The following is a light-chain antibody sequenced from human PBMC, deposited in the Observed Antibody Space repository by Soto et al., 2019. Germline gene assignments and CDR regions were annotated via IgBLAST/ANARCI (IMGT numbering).Light chain of an antibody. V-gene: IGKV3-20*01. CDR1: QSVSSSY. CDR3: QQYGSSPYT. Sequence: EIVLTQSPGTLSLSPGERATLSCRASQSVSSSYLAWNQQKPGQAPRLLIYGASIRAIGIPDRFSGSGSGTDFTLTISRLEPEDFAVYYCQQYGSSPYTFGQGTKLEIK. CDR2: GAS. J-gene: IGKJ2*01.